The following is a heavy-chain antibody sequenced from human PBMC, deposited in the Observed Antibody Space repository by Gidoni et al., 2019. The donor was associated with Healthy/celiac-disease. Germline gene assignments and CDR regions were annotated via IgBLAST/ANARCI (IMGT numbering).Heavy chain of an antibody. Sequence: QVQLVQSGAEVKKPGSSVKVSCKASGGTFSSYAISWVRQAPIQGLEWMGGIIPIFGTANYAQKFQGRVTITADESTSTAYMELSSLRSEDTAVYYCARHSRYYYDSSGYYFPFDYWGQGTLVTVSS. CDR3: ARHSRYYYDSSGYYFPFDY. CDR2: IIPIFGTA. D-gene: IGHD3-22*01. J-gene: IGHJ4*02. CDR1: GGTFSSYA. V-gene: IGHV1-69*01.